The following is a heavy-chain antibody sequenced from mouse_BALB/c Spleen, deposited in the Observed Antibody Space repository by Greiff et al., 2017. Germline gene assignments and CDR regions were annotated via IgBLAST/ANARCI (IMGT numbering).Heavy chain of an antibody. CDR3: ARDGRGDY. Sequence: EVMLVESGGGLVKPGGSLKLSCAASGFTFSDYYMYWVRQTPEKRLEWVATISDGGSYTYYPDSVKRRFTISRDNAKNNLYLQMSSLKSEDTAMYYCARDGRGDYWGQGTSVTVSS. D-gene: IGHD1-1*02. CDR1: GFTFSDYY. V-gene: IGHV5-4*02. J-gene: IGHJ4*01. CDR2: ISDGGSYT.